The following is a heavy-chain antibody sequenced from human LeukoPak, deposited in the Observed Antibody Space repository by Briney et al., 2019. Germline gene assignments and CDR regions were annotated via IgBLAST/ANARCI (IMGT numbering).Heavy chain of an antibody. J-gene: IGHJ3*02. V-gene: IGHV3-74*01. CDR3: ARDRDRFWNDANDAFDI. CDR2: INSDGSST. D-gene: IGHD1-1*01. CDR1: GFTFSSYW. Sequence: GGSLRLSCSASGFTFSSYWIHWVRQAPGKGLVWVSRINSDGSSTSYADSVKGRFTISRDNAKNTLYLQMNSLRAEDTVVYYCARDRDRFWNDANDAFDIWGQGTMVTVS.